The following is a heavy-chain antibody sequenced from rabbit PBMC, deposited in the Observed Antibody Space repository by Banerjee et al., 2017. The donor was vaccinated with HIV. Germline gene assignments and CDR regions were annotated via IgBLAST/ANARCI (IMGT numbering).Heavy chain of an antibody. CDR1: GFSFSSSYY. CDR2: IYSGGAST. CDR3: ARTYGSGNYQLTRLDL. J-gene: IGHJ3*01. Sequence: QEQLVESGGGLVQPEGSLTLTCTASGFSFSSSYYMCWVRQAPGKGLELIACIYSGGASTYYASWAKGRFTISKASSTTVTLQMTSLTAADTATYFCARTYGSGNYQLTRLDLWGPGTLVTVS. D-gene: IGHD1-1*01. V-gene: IGHV1S45*01.